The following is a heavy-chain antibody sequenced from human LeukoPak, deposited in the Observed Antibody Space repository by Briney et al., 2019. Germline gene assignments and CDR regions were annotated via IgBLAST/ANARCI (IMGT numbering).Heavy chain of an antibody. J-gene: IGHJ4*02. CDR3: ARGRGQGY. CDR2: INHSGST. V-gene: IGHV4-34*01. D-gene: IGHD3-10*01. Sequence: SETLSLTRAVYGGSFSGYYWSWIRQPPGKGLEWIGEINHSGSTNYNPSLKSRVTISVDTSKNQFSLKLSSVTAADTAVYYCARGRGQGYWGQGTLVTVSS. CDR1: GGSFSGYY.